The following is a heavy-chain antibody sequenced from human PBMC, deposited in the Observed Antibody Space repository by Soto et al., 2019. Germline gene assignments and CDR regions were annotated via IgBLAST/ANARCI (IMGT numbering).Heavy chain of an antibody. V-gene: IGHV3-30-3*01. CDR2: ISYDGSNK. D-gene: IGHD5-12*01. CDR1: GFTFSSYA. CDR3: ARDYSGYYFDY. Sequence: PGGSRRLSCAASGFTFSSYAMHWVRQAPGKGLEWVAVISYDGSNKYYADSVKGRFTISRNNSKNTLYLQMNSLRAEDTAVYYCARDYSGYYFDYWGQGTLVTVSS. J-gene: IGHJ4*02.